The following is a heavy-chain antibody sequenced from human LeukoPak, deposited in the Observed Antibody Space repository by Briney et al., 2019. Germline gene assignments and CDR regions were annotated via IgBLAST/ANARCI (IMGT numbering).Heavy chain of an antibody. CDR1: GFTFSSYG. Sequence: GGSLRLSCAASGFTFSSYGMSWVRQAPGKGLEWASAISGSGGSTYYADSVKGRFTISRDNSKNTLYLQMNSLRAEDTAVYYCAKDHQLLGFDYWGQGTLVTVSS. CDR3: AKDHQLLGFDY. CDR2: ISGSGGST. V-gene: IGHV3-23*01. D-gene: IGHD2-2*01. J-gene: IGHJ4*02.